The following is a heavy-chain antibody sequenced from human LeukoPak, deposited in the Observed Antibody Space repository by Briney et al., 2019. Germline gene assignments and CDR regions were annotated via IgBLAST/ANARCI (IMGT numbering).Heavy chain of an antibody. CDR1: GFTFSSSA. Sequence: GGSLRLSCAASGFTFSSSAMSWVRQAPGKGLEWVSTISGSGDRTYYADSVKGRFTISRDNSKNTLYLQMNSLRAEDTAVYYCAKDTLRFVASSRIAATCHFDYWGQGTLVTVSS. CDR3: AKDTLRFVASSRIAATCHFDY. V-gene: IGHV3-23*01. D-gene: IGHD6-13*01. CDR2: ISGSGDRT. J-gene: IGHJ4*02.